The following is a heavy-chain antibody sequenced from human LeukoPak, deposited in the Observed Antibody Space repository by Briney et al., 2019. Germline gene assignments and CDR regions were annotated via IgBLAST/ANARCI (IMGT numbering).Heavy chain of an antibody. CDR1: GYFFTSYL. Sequence: ASVKVSCKASGYFFTSYLMYWVRQAPGQRLEWMGRINAGNGNTKYSQKFQDRVTITRDPFASTAYMELSSLRSEDTAVYYCARGWSGDTPLDYWGQGTPVTVSS. D-gene: IGHD3-10*01. V-gene: IGHV1-3*01. CDR2: INAGNGNT. CDR3: ARGWSGDTPLDY. J-gene: IGHJ4*02.